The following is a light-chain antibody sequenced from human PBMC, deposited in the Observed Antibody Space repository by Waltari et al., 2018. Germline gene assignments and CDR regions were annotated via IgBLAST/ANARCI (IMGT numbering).Light chain of an antibody. CDR3: QQYDYWPWT. CDR2: GTS. Sequence: IVMTQSPATLSLSPGESATLSCRASQSVRSTFAWFQQKPGQPPRLLIYGTSTRATGIPARFTGSGSGTEFSLTISSLQPEDFATYHCQQYDYWPWTFGQGTRVETK. V-gene: IGKV3D-15*01. CDR1: QSVRST. J-gene: IGKJ1*01.